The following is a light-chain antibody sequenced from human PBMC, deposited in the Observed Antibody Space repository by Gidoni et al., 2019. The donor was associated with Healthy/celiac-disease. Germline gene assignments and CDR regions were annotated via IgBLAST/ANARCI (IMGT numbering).Light chain of an antibody. J-gene: IGLJ2*01. CDR1: SSDVGGYNY. CDR2: DVS. V-gene: IGLV2-14*01. CDR3: SSYTSSSVV. Sequence: QSALTQPASVSGSPGQSITISCTGTSSDVGGYNYVSWYQQHPGKDPKLMIYDVSNRPSGVSNRFSGSKSGNTASLTISGLEAEEEADYYCSSYTSSSVVFGGGTKLTVL.